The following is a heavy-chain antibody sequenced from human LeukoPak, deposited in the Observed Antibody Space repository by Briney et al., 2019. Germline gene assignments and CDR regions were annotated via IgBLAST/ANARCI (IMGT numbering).Heavy chain of an antibody. J-gene: IGHJ4*02. CDR2: IGTAGDT. D-gene: IGHD3-10*01. V-gene: IGHV3-13*01. CDR1: GFTFSSYD. Sequence: GGSLRLSCAASGFTFSSYDMHWVRQATGKGLEWVSAIGTAGDTYYPGSVKGRFTISRENAKNSLYLQMNSLRAEDTAVYYCARGGIITMLDYWGQGTLVTVSS. CDR3: ARGGIITMLDY.